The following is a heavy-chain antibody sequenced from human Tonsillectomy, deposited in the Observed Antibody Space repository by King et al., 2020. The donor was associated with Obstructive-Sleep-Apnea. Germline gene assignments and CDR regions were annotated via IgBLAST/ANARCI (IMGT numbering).Heavy chain of an antibody. V-gene: IGHV2-5*02. Sequence: TLKESGPTLVKPTQTLTLTCTFSGFSLSTSGVTLGWVRQPPGKALEWLALIYWDDDKRYSPSLNSRLTITKDTAKNQVVLTMTNVDPVDTATYYCVHSATSGYDSHDYLDSWGQGTLVTVSS. CDR1: GFSLSTSGVT. CDR2: IYWDDDK. J-gene: IGHJ4*02. D-gene: IGHD5-12*01. CDR3: VHSATSGYDSHDYLDS.